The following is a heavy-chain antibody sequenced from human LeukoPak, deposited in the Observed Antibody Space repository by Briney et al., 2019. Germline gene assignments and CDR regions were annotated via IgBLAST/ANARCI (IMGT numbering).Heavy chain of an antibody. J-gene: IGHJ4*02. Sequence: GGSLRLSCAASKFSFSSSGMHWVRQAPGKGLEWVTFIRNDGSKKYYADSVKGRFTISRDNSKNTLYLQMNSLRAEDTAVYYCAKGDSYGYVRWGQGTLVTVSS. V-gene: IGHV3-30*02. CDR1: KFSFSSSG. CDR3: AKGDSYGYVR. CDR2: IRNDGSKK. D-gene: IGHD5-18*01.